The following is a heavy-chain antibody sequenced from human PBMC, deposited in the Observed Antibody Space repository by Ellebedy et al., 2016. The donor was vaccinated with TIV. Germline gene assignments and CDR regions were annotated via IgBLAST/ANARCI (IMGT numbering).Heavy chain of an antibody. V-gene: IGHV3-7*01. D-gene: IGHD3-9*01. CDR3: ARDDKRSWYYDILTGGDAFDI. Sequence: GGSLRLSCAASGFTFSSYWMSWVRQAPGKELEWVANIKQDGSEKYYVDSVKGRFTISRDNAKNSLYLQMNSLRAEDTAVYYCARDDKRSWYYDILTGGDAFDIWGQGTMVTVSS. J-gene: IGHJ3*02. CDR1: GFTFSSYW. CDR2: IKQDGSEK.